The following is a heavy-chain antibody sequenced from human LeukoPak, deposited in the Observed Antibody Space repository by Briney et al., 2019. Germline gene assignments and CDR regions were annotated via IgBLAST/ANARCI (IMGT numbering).Heavy chain of an antibody. CDR2: ISGSGGST. D-gene: IGHD1-26*01. V-gene: IGHV3-23*01. Sequence: PGGSLRLSCAASGFTFSTYAMSWVRQAPGKGLEWVSAISGSGGSTYYADSVKGRFTISRDNAKNTLYLQMNRLRAEDTEVSYCALVGATTGGYWGQGTLVTVSS. CDR3: ALVGATTGGY. J-gene: IGHJ4*02. CDR1: GFTFSTYA.